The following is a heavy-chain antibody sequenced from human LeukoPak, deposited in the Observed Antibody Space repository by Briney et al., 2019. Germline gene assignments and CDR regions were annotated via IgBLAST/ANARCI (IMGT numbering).Heavy chain of an antibody. V-gene: IGHV3-30*04. CDR3: ARNPSSLDIAAAGN. D-gene: IGHD6-13*01. CDR1: GFTFSSYA. CDR2: ISYDESNK. Sequence: PGGSLRLSCAASGFTFSSYAMHWVRQAPGKGLEWVAVISYDESNKYYADSVKGRFTISRDNSKNTLYLQMNSLRTEDTALYYCARNPSSLDIAAAGNLGQGTLVTVPS. J-gene: IGHJ4*02.